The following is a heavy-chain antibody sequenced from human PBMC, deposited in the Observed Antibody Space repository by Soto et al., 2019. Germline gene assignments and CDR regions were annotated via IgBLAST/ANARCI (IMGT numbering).Heavy chain of an antibody. V-gene: IGHV4-4*07. D-gene: IGHD2-8*02. Sequence: QVQLQESGPGLMKPSETLSLTCTVSGASITSSSYWSWIRQPAGKGLEWIGRFSLSGTTNYNRSLRSRVAMSADVSKNQFSLRLTSVTAADTALYYCARGMTPPGAPAWYYFDSWGQGTLVTVSS. CDR1: GASITSSSY. CDR3: ARGMTPPGAPAWYYFDS. CDR2: FSLSGTT. J-gene: IGHJ4*02.